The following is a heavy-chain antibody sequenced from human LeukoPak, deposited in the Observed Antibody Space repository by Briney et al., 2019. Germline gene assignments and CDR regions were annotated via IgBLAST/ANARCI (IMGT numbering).Heavy chain of an antibody. CDR1: GGSISSSSYY. J-gene: IGHJ5*02. CDR2: IYYSGST. D-gene: IGHD3-10*01. CDR3: ARLRQVLLWFGEIIPGVDWFDP. Sequence: PSETLSLTCTVSGGSISSSSYYWGWIRQPPGKGLEWIGSIYYSGSTYYNPSLKSRVTISVDTSKNQFSLKLSSVTAADTAVYYCARLRQVLLWFGEIIPGVDWFDPWGQGTLVTVSS. V-gene: IGHV4-39*01.